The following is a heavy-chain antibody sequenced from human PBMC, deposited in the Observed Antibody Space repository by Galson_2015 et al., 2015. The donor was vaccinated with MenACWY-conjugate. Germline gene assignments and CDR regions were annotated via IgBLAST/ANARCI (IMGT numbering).Heavy chain of an antibody. CDR3: AKVIYGARYYFEH. D-gene: IGHD3/OR15-3a*01. V-gene: IGHV3-23*01. CDR2: VGRGGGRT. CDR1: GFDFDDYA. Sequence: SLRLSCAASGFDFDDYAMSWVRQAPGKGLQWVAGVGRGGGRTYYTDPVRGRFTISRDNSKNTLDLQMDSLRVEDTAVYYCAKVIYGARYYFEHWGQGSLVIVTS. J-gene: IGHJ4*02.